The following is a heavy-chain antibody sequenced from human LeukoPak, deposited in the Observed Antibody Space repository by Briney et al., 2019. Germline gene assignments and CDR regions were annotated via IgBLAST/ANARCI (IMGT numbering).Heavy chain of an antibody. CDR3: GRAALGYCSGGTCYFYAFDI. V-gene: IGHV3-48*03. CDR2: ISCIGNQT. Sequence: GGSLRLSCAASAFTLGTYEMSWVRQAQGKGLEWVAYISCIGNQTSYADSVKGRYTISRDNAKSSLSLQMNSLRAEHTVVYYCGRAALGYCSGGTCYFYAFDIWGQGTMVTVSS. CDR1: AFTLGTYE. J-gene: IGHJ3*02. D-gene: IGHD2-15*01.